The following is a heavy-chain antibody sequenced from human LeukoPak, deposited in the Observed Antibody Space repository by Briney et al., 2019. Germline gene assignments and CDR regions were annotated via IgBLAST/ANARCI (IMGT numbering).Heavy chain of an antibody. CDR1: GGSFSGYY. V-gene: IGHV4-34*01. CDR3: ARRLVLTYYDFWSGTTNAFDI. D-gene: IGHD3-3*01. J-gene: IGHJ3*02. CDR2: INHSGST. Sequence: SETLSLTCAVYGGSFSGYYWGWIRQPPGKGLEWIGEINHSGSTNYNPSLKSRVTISVDTSKNQFSLKLSSVTAADTAVYYCARRLVLTYYDFWSGTTNAFDIWGQGTMVTVSS.